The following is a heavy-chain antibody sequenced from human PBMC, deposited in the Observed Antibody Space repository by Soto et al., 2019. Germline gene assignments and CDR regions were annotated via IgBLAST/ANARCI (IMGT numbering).Heavy chain of an antibody. CDR1: GFTFSSYS. Sequence: EVPLVESGGGLVKPGGSLRLSCAASGFTFSSYSMNWVRQAPGKGLEWVSSISSSSSYIYYADSVKGRFTISRDNXXNSLCQQRNSLRAEDTAVYYCASQSGRYYYYGMDGWGQGTTVTVSS. CDR3: ASQSGRYYYYGMDG. J-gene: IGHJ6*02. V-gene: IGHV3-21*01. CDR2: ISSSSSYI. D-gene: IGHD2-21*01.